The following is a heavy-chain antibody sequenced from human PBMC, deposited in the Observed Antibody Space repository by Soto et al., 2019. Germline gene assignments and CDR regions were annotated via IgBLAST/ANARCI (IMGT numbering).Heavy chain of an antibody. CDR2: INGDGRTT. CDR1: GFTFSNYW. J-gene: IGHJ3*02. V-gene: IGHV3-74*01. Sequence: EVQLVESGGGLVQPGGSLRLSCAASGFTFSNYWMQWVRQAPGKGLEWVSRINGDGRTTIYADSVKGRFTISRDNAKYTLYLQMNSLRAEDTAVYYCARAGLGYCTSTSCHPGFDIWGQGTMVTVSS. D-gene: IGHD2-2*01. CDR3: ARAGLGYCTSTSCHPGFDI.